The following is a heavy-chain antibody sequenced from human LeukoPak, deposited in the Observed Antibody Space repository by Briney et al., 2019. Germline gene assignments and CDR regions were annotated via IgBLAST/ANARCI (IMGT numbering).Heavy chain of an antibody. Sequence: GGSLRLSCAASGLTFSNYALSWVRQAPGRGLEWVSAIRGSGGGTYHADSVKGRFTISRDNSKNTLYLQMNSLRDEDTALYYCAKAGIGVVGYFDYWGQGTLVTVSS. J-gene: IGHJ4*02. CDR1: GLTFSNYA. D-gene: IGHD6-19*01. CDR3: AKAGIGVVGYFDY. CDR2: IRGSGGGT. V-gene: IGHV3-23*01.